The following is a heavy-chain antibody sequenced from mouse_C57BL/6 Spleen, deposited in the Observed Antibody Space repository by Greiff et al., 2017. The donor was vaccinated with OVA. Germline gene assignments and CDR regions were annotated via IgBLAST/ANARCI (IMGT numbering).Heavy chain of an antibody. D-gene: IGHD4-1*02. CDR2: INPGSGGT. CDR1: GYAFTNYL. Sequence: QVQLKESGAELVRPGTSVKVSCKASGYAFTNYLLEWVKQRPGQGLEWIGVINPGSGGTNYNEKFKGKATLTADNSSSTASMQRSSRRSEDSAVYFWASPNGRETWFAYWGEGTLGTVSA. J-gene: IGHJ3*01. V-gene: IGHV1-54*01. CDR3: ASPNGRETWFAY.